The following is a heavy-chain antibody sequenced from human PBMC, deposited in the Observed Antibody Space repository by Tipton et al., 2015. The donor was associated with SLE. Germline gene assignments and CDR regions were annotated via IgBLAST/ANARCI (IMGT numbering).Heavy chain of an antibody. CDR2: IYTSGST. CDR1: GGSFSGYY. V-gene: IGHV4-4*09. CDR3: ARTPAIAVAAHYFDY. D-gene: IGHD6-19*01. J-gene: IGHJ4*02. Sequence: TLSLTCAVYGGSFSGYYWSWIRQPPGKGLEWIGYIYTSGSTNYNPSLMSRVTISVDTSKNQFSLKLSSVTAADTAVYYCARTPAIAVAAHYFDYWGQGTLVTVSS.